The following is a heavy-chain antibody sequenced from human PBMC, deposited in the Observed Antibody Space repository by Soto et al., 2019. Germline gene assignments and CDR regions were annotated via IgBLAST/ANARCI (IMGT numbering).Heavy chain of an antibody. Sequence: EVQLVESGGGLVQPGGSLRLSCAASGFTFSSYWMSWVRQAPGKGLEWVANIKQDGSEKYYVDSVKGRFTISRDNAKNSLYLQLNSLRAEDTAVYYCAREWPLSAFDYWGQGTLVTVSS. CDR3: AREWPLSAFDY. V-gene: IGHV3-7*03. J-gene: IGHJ4*02. CDR2: IKQDGSEK. CDR1: GFTFSSYW.